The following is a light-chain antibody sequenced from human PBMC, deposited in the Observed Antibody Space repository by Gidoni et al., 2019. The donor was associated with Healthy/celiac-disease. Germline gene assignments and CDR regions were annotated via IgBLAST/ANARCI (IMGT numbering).Light chain of an antibody. V-gene: IGKV1-33*01. CDR3: HQYDNRPPPT. Sequence: DIQMTQSPSSLSASVGDRVTITCQASQDISNYLNWYQQKPGKAPKILIYDASNLETGVPSRYSGSGSATDFTFPISSMQPEEIATYYCHQYDNRPPPTFXGXTKVEIK. J-gene: IGKJ4*01. CDR2: DAS. CDR1: QDISNY.